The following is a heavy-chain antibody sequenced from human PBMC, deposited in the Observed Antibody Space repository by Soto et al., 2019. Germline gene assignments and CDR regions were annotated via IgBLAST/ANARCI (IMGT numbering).Heavy chain of an antibody. Sequence: GGSLRLSCAASGFTFSSYAMHWVRQAPGKGLEWVAVISYDGSNKYYADSVKGRFTISRDNSKNTLYLQMNSLRAEDTAVYYCARDLPVAGLVDYWGQGTLVTVSS. V-gene: IGHV3-30-3*01. CDR2: ISYDGSNK. D-gene: IGHD6-19*01. CDR1: GFTFSSYA. J-gene: IGHJ4*02. CDR3: ARDLPVAGLVDY.